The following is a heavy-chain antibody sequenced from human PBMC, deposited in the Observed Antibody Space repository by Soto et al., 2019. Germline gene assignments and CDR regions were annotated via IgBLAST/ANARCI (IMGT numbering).Heavy chain of an antibody. Sequence: QVQLVQSGAEVKKPGASVKVSCKASGYTFTTYGVNWVRQAPGQGLEWMGWISPYNGDTNYAQKLQGRVTMTTDTSTRTAYMELRRLRSDDTAVYYCAREVGHMDVWGQGTTVTVSS. V-gene: IGHV1-18*04. CDR3: AREVGHMDV. D-gene: IGHD2-2*01. J-gene: IGHJ6*02. CDR2: ISPYNGDT. CDR1: GYTFTTYG.